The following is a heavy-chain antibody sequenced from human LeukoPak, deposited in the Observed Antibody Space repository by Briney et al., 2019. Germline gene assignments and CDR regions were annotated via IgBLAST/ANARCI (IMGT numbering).Heavy chain of an antibody. D-gene: IGHD6-19*01. J-gene: IGHJ4*02. CDR3: AGGKQWLAFDY. V-gene: IGHV4-59*01. CDR1: GGSISSYY. CDR2: IYYSGST. Sequence: PSETLSLTCTVSGGSISSYYWSWIRQHPGKGLEWIGYIYYSGSTYYNPSLKSRVTISVDTSKNQFSLKLNSVTAADTAVYYCAGGKQWLAFDYWGQGTLVTVSS.